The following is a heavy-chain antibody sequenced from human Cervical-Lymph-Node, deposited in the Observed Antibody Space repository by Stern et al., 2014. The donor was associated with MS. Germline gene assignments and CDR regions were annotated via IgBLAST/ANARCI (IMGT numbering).Heavy chain of an antibody. Sequence: VQLVESGPGLVKPSQTLSLTCTVSGGSISSGGYYWSWIRQHPGKGLEWIGDIYYSGSTYYNPSLKSRVTISVDTSKNQFSLKLSSVTAADTAVYYCARIRFPLAAAGLGAFDYWGQGTLVTVSS. J-gene: IGHJ4*02. V-gene: IGHV4-31*03. CDR1: GGSISSGGYY. CDR3: ARIRFPLAAAGLGAFDY. D-gene: IGHD6-13*01. CDR2: IYYSGST.